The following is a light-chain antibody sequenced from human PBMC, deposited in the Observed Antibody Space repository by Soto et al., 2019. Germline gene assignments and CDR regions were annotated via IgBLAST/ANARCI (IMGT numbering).Light chain of an antibody. CDR1: QSVRRDY. V-gene: IGKV3-20*01. J-gene: IGKJ1*01. CDR3: QQYGAAPRT. CDR2: GAS. Sequence: EIVWTQSPGTLSLSPGETATLSCRASQSVRRDYLAWLQQKPGQAPRFRIYGASSRAAGIPDRFSGSGSGTAFTLTNSRLEAEDSAVYYCQQYGAAPRTFGQGTKVEIK.